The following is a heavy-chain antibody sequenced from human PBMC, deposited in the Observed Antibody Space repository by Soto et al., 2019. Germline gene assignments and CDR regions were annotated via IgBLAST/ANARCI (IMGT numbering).Heavy chain of an antibody. Sequence: QVQLVQSGAAVRKPGSSVKVSCKASGGTFSSYAIGWVRQAPGPGLAWMGGIIPIFGTANYAQKFQGRVTITADESTSTGYMAMSSLRSEDTAVYYCASRGYGGNADGHYYYYGMDVWGQGTTVTVSS. D-gene: IGHD2-15*01. J-gene: IGHJ6*02. V-gene: IGHV1-69*12. CDR1: GGTFSSYA. CDR3: ASRGYGGNADGHYYYYGMDV. CDR2: IIPIFGTA.